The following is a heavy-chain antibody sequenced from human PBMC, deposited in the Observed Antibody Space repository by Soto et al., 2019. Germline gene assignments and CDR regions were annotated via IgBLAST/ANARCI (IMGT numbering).Heavy chain of an antibody. D-gene: IGHD6-13*01. V-gene: IGHV3-48*01. Sequence: EVQLVESGGGLVQPGGSLRLSCAASGFTFSSYSMNWVRQAPGKGLEWVSYISSSSSTIYYADSVKGRFTISRDNAKNSLYLQMNSLRAEDTAVYYCARPGIAAAGTGHAFDSWGQGTMVTVSS. CDR3: ARPGIAAAGTGHAFDS. CDR1: GFTFSSYS. CDR2: ISSSSSTI. J-gene: IGHJ3*02.